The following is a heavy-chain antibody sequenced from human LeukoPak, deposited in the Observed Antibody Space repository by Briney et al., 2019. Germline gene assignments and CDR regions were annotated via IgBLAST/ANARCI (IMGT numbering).Heavy chain of an antibody. CDR3: ARDGAAAYAFDI. V-gene: IGHV3-53*01. CDR2: IYSADST. D-gene: IGHD6-13*01. CDR1: GFTVSSNY. J-gene: IGHJ3*02. Sequence: GGSLRLSCAASGFTVSSNYMIWVRQAPGKGVEWVSVIYSADSTSYADSVKGRFTISRDNSKNTLYLQMNSLRAEDTAVYYCARDGAAAYAFDIWGQGTMVTVSS.